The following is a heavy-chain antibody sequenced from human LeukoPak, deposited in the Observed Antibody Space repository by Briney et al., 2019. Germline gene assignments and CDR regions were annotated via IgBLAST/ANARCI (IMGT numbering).Heavy chain of an antibody. V-gene: IGHV3-23*01. J-gene: IGHJ1*01. CDR2: ISGSGGTT. D-gene: IGHD4-17*01. Sequence: GGSLRLSCAASGFTFNNYAMNWVRQAPGKGLEWVSAISGSGGTTYYADSVKGRFTISRDNSKNTLYLQMNSLRAEDTTVYYCAKEIYGDSTGGRFQHWGQGTLVTVSS. CDR1: GFTFNNYA. CDR3: AKEIYGDSTGGRFQH.